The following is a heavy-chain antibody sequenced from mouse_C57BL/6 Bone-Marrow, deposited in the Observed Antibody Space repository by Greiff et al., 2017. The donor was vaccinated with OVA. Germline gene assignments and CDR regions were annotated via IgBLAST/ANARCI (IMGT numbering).Heavy chain of an antibody. CDR1: GYTFTSYR. D-gene: IGHD2-3*01. V-gene: IGHV1-7*01. CDR3: ASHDGCYYYMDF. CDR2: INPCSGYT. Sequence: QVQLQQSGAELVKPGASVKLSCKASGYTFTSYRMHWVKQRPGQGLEWIGYINPCSGYTKYNHKFKDKATLTADKSSSTAYMQLSRLTYEDSAVYYGASHDGCYYYMDFWGKGTTVTVSS. J-gene: IGHJ4*01.